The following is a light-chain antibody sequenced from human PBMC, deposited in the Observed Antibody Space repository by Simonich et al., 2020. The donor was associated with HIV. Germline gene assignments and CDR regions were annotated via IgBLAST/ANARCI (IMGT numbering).Light chain of an antibody. CDR1: SSNIGAGYD. J-gene: IGLJ2*01. Sequence: QSVLTQPPSVSGAPGLRVTISCTGSSSNIGAGYDVHWYQQLPGTAPKLLIYGNNNRPSGVPDRFSGSKSGTSASLAITGLQAEDEADYYCQSYDSSLSGVVFGGGTKVTVL. CDR3: QSYDSSLSGVV. CDR2: GNN. V-gene: IGLV1-40*01.